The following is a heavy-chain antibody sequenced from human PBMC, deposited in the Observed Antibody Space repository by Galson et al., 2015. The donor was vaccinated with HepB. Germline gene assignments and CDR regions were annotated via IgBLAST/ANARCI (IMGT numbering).Heavy chain of an antibody. J-gene: IGHJ6*02. Sequence: SLRLSCAASGFTFDDYAMHWVRQAPGKGLEWVSGISWNSGSIGYADSVKGRFTISRDNAKNSLYLQMNSLRAEDTALYYCAKDNGYCSSTSCLRDYYYGVDVWGQGTTVTVSS. V-gene: IGHV3-9*01. D-gene: IGHD2-2*01. CDR2: ISWNSGSI. CDR3: AKDNGYCSSTSCLRDYYYGVDV. CDR1: GFTFDDYA.